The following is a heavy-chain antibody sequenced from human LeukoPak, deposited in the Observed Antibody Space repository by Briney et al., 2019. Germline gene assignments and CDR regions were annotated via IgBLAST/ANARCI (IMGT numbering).Heavy chain of an antibody. Sequence: SETLSLTCTVSGGSISSYYWSWIRQPPGKGLEWIGYIYYSGSTNYNPSLKSRVTISVDTSKNQFSLKLSSVTAADTAVYYCARAIAAPGDYFDYWGQGTLATVSS. V-gene: IGHV4-59*01. J-gene: IGHJ4*02. D-gene: IGHD6-6*01. CDR1: GGSISSYY. CDR3: ARAIAAPGDYFDY. CDR2: IYYSGST.